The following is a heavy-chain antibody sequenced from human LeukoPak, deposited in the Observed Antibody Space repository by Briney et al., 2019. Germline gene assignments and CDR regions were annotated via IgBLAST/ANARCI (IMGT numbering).Heavy chain of an antibody. Sequence: SVKVSCKASGGTFSSYAISWVRQAPGQGLEWMGGIIPIFGTANYAQKFQGRVTITADESTSTAYMELSSLRSEDTAVYYCARDILPHDYGDYIEAVTLDYWGQGTLVTVSS. CDR2: IIPIFGTA. J-gene: IGHJ4*02. V-gene: IGHV1-69*13. D-gene: IGHD4-17*01. CDR3: ARDILPHDYGDYIEAVTLDY. CDR1: GGTFSSYA.